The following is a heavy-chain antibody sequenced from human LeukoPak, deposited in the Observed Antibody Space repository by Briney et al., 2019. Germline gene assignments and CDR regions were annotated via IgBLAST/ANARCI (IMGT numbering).Heavy chain of an antibody. J-gene: IGHJ5*02. D-gene: IGHD4-11*01. V-gene: IGHV4-34*01. CDR3: ARRQYNWFDP. Sequence: TSETLSLTCTVSGGSISSYYWSWIRQPPGKGLEWIGEINHSGSTNYNPSLKSRVTISVDTSKNQFSLKLSSVTAADTAVYYCARRQYNWFDPWGQGTLVTVSS. CDR1: GGSISSYY. CDR2: INHSGST.